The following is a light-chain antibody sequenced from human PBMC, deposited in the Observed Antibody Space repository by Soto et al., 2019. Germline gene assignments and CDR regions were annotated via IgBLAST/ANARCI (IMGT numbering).Light chain of an antibody. V-gene: IGKV3-20*01. Sequence: EIVLTQSPGTLSLSPGDRATLSCRASQSVSSTYLAWYQQKPGQAPRLLIYGASNRATGIPDRFSGSGSGTDFTLTISRLEPEDFAVYYCQQYGSSPTWTFGQGTKVEIK. CDR3: QQYGSSPTWT. J-gene: IGKJ1*01. CDR2: GAS. CDR1: QSVSSTY.